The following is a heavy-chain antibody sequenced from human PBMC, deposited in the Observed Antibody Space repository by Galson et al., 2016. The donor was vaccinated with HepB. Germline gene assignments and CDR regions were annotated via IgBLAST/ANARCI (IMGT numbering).Heavy chain of an antibody. D-gene: IGHD3-10*01. Sequence: SLRLSCAASGFTFSDYYMSWIRQAPGKGLEWVAYISGSGSTKDYADSVKSRFTISRDNAKNSLYLQMNGLRAVDTAVYYCARERGTGRSPKGIWWGQGTLVTVSS. CDR2: ISGSGSTK. CDR3: ARERGTGRSPKGIW. V-gene: IGHV3-11*01. CDR1: GFTFSDYY. J-gene: IGHJ4*02.